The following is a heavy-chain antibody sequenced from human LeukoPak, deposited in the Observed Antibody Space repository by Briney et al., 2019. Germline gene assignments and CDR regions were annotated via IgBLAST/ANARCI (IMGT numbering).Heavy chain of an antibody. CDR2: INVGNGNT. Sequence: GASVKVSCKASGYIFTAYAMHWVRQAPGQRLEWMGWINVGNGNTKYSQKVQGRVSITRDTSASTAYMELSSLRSEDTAVYYCARETDYYASAPGYWGQGTLVTVSS. CDR3: ARETDYYASAPGY. D-gene: IGHD3-9*01. J-gene: IGHJ4*02. CDR1: GYIFTAYA. V-gene: IGHV1-3*01.